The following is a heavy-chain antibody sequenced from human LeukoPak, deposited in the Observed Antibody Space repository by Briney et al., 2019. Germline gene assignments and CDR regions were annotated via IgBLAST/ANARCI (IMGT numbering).Heavy chain of an antibody. CDR2: ISTGATYI. CDR1: GFTFNTYN. Sequence: GGSLRLSCAASGFTFNTYNMNWVRQAPGRGLDWVSSISTGATYIYYADSVKGRFTISRGNAKNSLYLQMNSLRAEDTAVYYCARGPPHSSGWYSWFDPWGQGTLVTVSS. CDR3: ARGPPHSSGWYSWFDP. V-gene: IGHV3-21*01. J-gene: IGHJ5*02. D-gene: IGHD6-19*01.